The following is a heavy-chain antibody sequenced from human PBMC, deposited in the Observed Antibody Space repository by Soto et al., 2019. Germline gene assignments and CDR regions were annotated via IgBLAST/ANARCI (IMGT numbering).Heavy chain of an antibody. Sequence: EVQLVESGGGLVQPGGSLRLSCAASGFTFSSYSMNWVRQAPGKGLEWVSYISSSSSTIYYAESVKGRFTISRDNAKNSLYLQMNSLRAEDTAVYYCARDLAAAILDYWGQGTLVTVSS. D-gene: IGHD6-13*01. CDR1: GFTFSSYS. V-gene: IGHV3-48*01. CDR2: ISSSSSTI. J-gene: IGHJ4*02. CDR3: ARDLAAAILDY.